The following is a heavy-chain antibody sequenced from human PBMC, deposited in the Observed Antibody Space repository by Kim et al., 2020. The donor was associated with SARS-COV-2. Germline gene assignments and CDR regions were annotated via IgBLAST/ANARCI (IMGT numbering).Heavy chain of an antibody. Sequence: RYSPSFQGQVTISADKSISTAYLQWSSLKASDTAMYYCARRRGPDAFDIWGQGTMVTVSS. V-gene: IGHV5-51*01. J-gene: IGHJ3*02. D-gene: IGHD3-16*01. CDR3: ARRRGPDAFDI.